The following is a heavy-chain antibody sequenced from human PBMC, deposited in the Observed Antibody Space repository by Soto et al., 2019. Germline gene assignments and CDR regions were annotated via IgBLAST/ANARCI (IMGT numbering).Heavy chain of an antibody. J-gene: IGHJ4*02. D-gene: IGHD3-9*01. CDR1: GGSISSYY. CDR3: ARWLILTGYYNEYYFDY. Sequence: SETLSLTCTVSGGSISSYYWSWIRQPPGKGLEWIGYIYYSGSTNYNPSLKSRVTISVDTSKNQFSLKLSSVTAADTAVYYCARWLILTGYYNEYYFDYWGQGTLVTVSS. CDR2: IYYSGST. V-gene: IGHV4-59*08.